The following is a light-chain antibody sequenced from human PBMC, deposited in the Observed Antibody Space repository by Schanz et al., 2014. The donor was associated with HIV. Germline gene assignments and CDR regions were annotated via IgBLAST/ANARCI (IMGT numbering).Light chain of an antibody. CDR3: SSYTSISTPIYV. Sequence: QSALTQPVSVSGSPGQAITISCTGTSSDVGSSNLVSWYQQLPGSAPKLMIYEVSDRPSGVPVRFFGSKSGNTASLTISGLQAEDEADYYCSSYTSISTPIYVFGTGTKLTVL. J-gene: IGLJ1*01. CDR1: SSDVGSSNL. V-gene: IGLV2-14*02. CDR2: EVS.